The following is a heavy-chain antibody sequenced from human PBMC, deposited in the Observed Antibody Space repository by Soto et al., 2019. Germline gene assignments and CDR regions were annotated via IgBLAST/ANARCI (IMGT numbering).Heavy chain of an antibody. V-gene: IGHV1-69*13. Sequence: AASVKVSCKASGGTFSSYAISWVRQAPGQGLEWMGGIIPIFGTANYAQKFQGRVTITADESTSTTYMELSSLRSEDTAVYYCARDTRLRSYYFDYWGQGTLVTVSS. CDR3: ARDTRLRSYYFDY. D-gene: IGHD2-15*01. CDR1: GGTFSSYA. CDR2: IIPIFGTA. J-gene: IGHJ4*02.